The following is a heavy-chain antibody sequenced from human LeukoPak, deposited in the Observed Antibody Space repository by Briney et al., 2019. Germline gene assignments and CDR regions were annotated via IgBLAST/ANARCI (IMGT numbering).Heavy chain of an antibody. CDR2: IKQDGSER. J-gene: IGHJ6*03. CDR1: GFTFSNYW. V-gene: IGHV3-7*01. CDR3: ARDNGVVHGVYYMDV. Sequence: GGSLRLSCAAAGFTFSNYWMTWVRQAPGKGLEWVADIKQDGSERVYVKSGRGRVTISRDNAKMSLFLQMHSMRAEDTAVYYCARDNGVVHGVYYMDVWGKGTTVTVS. D-gene: IGHD3-3*01.